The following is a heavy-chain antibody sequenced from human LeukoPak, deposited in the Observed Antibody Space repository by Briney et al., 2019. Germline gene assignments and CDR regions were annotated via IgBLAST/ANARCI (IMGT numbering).Heavy chain of an antibody. CDR2: MSYDGSNK. D-gene: IGHD1-1*01. CDR3: AKATRGYGEFDY. J-gene: IGHJ4*02. CDR1: GFSFSDHG. Sequence: GRSLRLSCAASGFSFSDHGMHWVRQAPGKGLEWVAVMSYDGSNKDYADSVKGRFTISRDNSKNTLYLQMNSLRAEDTAVYYCAKATRGYGEFDYWGQGTLVTVSS. V-gene: IGHV3-30*18.